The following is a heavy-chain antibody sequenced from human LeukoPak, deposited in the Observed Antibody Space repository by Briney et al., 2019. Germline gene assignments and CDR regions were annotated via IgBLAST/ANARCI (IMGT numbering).Heavy chain of an antibody. CDR1: GFTFSTYS. Sequence: GGSLRLSCAASGFTFSTYSMNWVRQAPGKGLEWISYIGGSGSTIYYADSVRGRFTISRDNAKKLLYLRMSSLRAEDAAVYYCARARDYGDYPPDYWGQGTLVTVSS. CDR3: ARARDYGDYPPDY. D-gene: IGHD4-17*01. CDR2: IGGSGSTI. V-gene: IGHV3-48*01. J-gene: IGHJ4*02.